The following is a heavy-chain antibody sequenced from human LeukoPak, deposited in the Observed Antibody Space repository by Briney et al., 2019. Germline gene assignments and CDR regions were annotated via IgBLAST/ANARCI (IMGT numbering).Heavy chain of an antibody. Sequence: GGSLRLSCAASGFTFSSHRMSWVRQAPGKGLEWVANIKKDGSEKYYVDSVKGRFTISRDNAKTSLYLQMNSLRAEDTAVNYCARDLSGITGYTYGRGIDYWGQGTLVTVSS. J-gene: IGHJ4*02. CDR3: ARDLSGITGYTYGRGIDY. V-gene: IGHV3-7*01. CDR2: IKKDGSEK. CDR1: GFTFSSHR. D-gene: IGHD5-18*01.